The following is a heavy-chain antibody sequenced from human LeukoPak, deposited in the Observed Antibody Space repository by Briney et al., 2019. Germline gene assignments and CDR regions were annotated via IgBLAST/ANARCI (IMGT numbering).Heavy chain of an antibody. CDR3: LQQADY. Sequence: SETLSLTCTVSGGSISSSSYYWGWIRQPPGKGLEWIGEIYHSGSTNYNPSLKSRVTISLDESKNQFSLKLSSVTAADTAVYYCLQQADYWGQGILVTVSS. CDR1: GGSISSSSYY. D-gene: IGHD6-13*01. CDR2: IYHSGST. J-gene: IGHJ4*02. V-gene: IGHV4-39*07.